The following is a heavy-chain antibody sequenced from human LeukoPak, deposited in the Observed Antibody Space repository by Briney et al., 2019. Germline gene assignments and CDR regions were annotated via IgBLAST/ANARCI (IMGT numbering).Heavy chain of an antibody. D-gene: IGHD2-15*01. Sequence: GRSLRLSCAASGFTFDDYAMHWVRQAPGKGLEWVSGISWNSGSIGYADSVKGRFTISRDNAKNSLYLQMNSLRAEDTALYYCAKGTVVAAAYYYYGMDVWGQGTTVIVSS. CDR2: ISWNSGSI. CDR3: AKGTVVAAAYYYYGMDV. V-gene: IGHV3-9*01. J-gene: IGHJ6*02. CDR1: GFTFDDYA.